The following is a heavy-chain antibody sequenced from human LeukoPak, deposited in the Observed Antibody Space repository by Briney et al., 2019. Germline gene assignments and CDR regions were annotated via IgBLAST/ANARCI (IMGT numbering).Heavy chain of an antibody. Sequence: GGSLRLSCAASGFTFSSYAMSWVRQAPGKGLEWVSAISGSGGSTYYADSVKGRFTISRDNSKNTLYLQMNGLRAEDTAVYYCAKGHGSGSYYKGFDYWGQGTLVTVSS. D-gene: IGHD3-10*01. CDR3: AKGHGSGSYYKGFDY. CDR1: GFTFSSYA. CDR2: ISGSGGST. J-gene: IGHJ4*02. V-gene: IGHV3-23*01.